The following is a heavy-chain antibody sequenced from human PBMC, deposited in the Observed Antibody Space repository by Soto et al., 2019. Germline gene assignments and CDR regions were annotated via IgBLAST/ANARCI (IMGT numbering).Heavy chain of an antibody. J-gene: IGHJ5*02. CDR1: GYTFTSYG. CDR2: ISAYNGNT. Sequence: ASVKVSCKASGYTFTSYGISWVRQAPGQGLEWMGWISAYNGNTNYAQKLQGRVTMTTDTSTSTAYMELRSLRSDDTAVYYCALVFIDNNWFDPWGQGTRVTVSS. V-gene: IGHV1-18*01. D-gene: IGHD3-9*01. CDR3: ALVFIDNNWFDP.